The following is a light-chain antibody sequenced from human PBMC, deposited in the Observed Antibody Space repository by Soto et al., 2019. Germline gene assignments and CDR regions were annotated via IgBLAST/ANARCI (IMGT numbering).Light chain of an antibody. CDR3: SSYTSSSKVL. V-gene: IGLV2-14*03. Sequence: QSALTQPASVSGSPGQSITISCTGTSSDVGGYNYVSWYQQHPGKAPKLMIHDVSKRPSGISDRFSGSKSGNTASLTISGLRSADEADYNCSSYTSSSKVLFGGGTKLTVL. J-gene: IGLJ2*01. CDR2: DVS. CDR1: SSDVGGYNY.